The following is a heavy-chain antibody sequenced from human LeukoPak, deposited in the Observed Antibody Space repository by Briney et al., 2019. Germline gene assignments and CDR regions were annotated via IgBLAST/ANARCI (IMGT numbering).Heavy chain of an antibody. D-gene: IGHD3-22*01. CDR3: ARGDYYDSSGYPYSSDY. CDR1: GGTFSSYA. V-gene: IGHV1-69*13. J-gene: IGHJ4*02. CDR2: IIPIFGTA. Sequence: GASVKVSCKASGGTFSSYAISWVRQAPGQGLEWMGGIIPIFGTANYAQKFQGRVTITADESTSTAYMELSSLRSEDTAVYYCARGDYYDSSGYPYSSDYWGQGTLVTVSS.